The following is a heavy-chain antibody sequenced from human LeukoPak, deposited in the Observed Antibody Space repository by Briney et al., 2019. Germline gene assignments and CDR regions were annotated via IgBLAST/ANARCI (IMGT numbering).Heavy chain of an antibody. D-gene: IGHD3-9*01. J-gene: IGHJ3*02. Sequence: GESLKISCKGSGYNFPSYRIGWVRQMPGKGLEWMGIIYPGDSDTRYSPSFQGQVAISADKSISTAYLQWSSLKASDTAMYYCARRRRYYDILTAKQKRGDAFDIWGQGTMVSVSS. CDR2: IYPGDSDT. V-gene: IGHV5-51*01. CDR1: GYNFPSYR. CDR3: ARRRRYYDILTAKQKRGDAFDI.